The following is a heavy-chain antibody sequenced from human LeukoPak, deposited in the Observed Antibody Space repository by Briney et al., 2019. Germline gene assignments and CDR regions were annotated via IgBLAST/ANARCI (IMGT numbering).Heavy chain of an antibody. V-gene: IGHV3-23*01. CDR2: ISGSGGST. J-gene: IGHJ5*02. CDR3: AKVEQWPNWLDP. D-gene: IGHD6-19*01. CDR1: GFTLSNYA. Sequence: GGSLRLSCAASGFTLSNYAMRWVRQAPGKGLEWVAGISGSGGSTYYADSVKGGFTISRDNSKNTLYLQMNSLRAGDTAVYYCAKVEQWPNWLDPCGQGTLVTVSS.